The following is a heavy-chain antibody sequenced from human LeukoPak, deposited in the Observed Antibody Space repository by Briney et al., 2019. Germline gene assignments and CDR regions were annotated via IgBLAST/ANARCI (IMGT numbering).Heavy chain of an antibody. D-gene: IGHD6-13*01. CDR3: ATGRSSWYGREYYFDY. J-gene: IGHJ4*02. Sequence: ASVKVSCKVSGYTLTELSMHWVRQAPGKGLEWMGGFDPEDGETIYAQKFQGRVTMTEDTSTDTAYMELSSLRSGDTAVYYCATGRSSWYGREYYFDYWDQGTLVTVSS. V-gene: IGHV1-24*01. CDR2: FDPEDGET. CDR1: GYTLTELS.